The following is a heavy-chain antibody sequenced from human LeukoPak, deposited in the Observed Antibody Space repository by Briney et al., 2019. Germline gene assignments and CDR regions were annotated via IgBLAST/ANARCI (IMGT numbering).Heavy chain of an antibody. CDR1: GYTFTSYG. D-gene: IGHD5-12*01. Sequence: GASVKVSCKASGYTFTSYGISWVRQAPGQGLEWMGWINPNSGGTNYAQKFQGRVTMTRDTSISTAYMELSRLRSDDTAVYYCARVRRGYSGYDFFDYWGQGTLVTVSS. CDR3: ARVRRGYSGYDFFDY. J-gene: IGHJ4*02. V-gene: IGHV1-2*02. CDR2: INPNSGGT.